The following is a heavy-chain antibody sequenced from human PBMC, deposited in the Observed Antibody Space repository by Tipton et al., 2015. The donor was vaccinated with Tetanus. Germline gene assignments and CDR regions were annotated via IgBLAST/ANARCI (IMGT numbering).Heavy chain of an antibody. J-gene: IGHJ4*02. V-gene: IGHV4-39*01. CDR2: IYESGDT. D-gene: IGHD3-3*01. Sequence: LRLSCTVSGGSIRGGTFYWGWIRQPPGKGLEWIGSIYESGDTYYTPSLKSRVTISVDTSKNQFSLNLNSMAAADTGVYYCARHQSGYFTPFDYWGQGNLVPVSS. CDR1: GGSIRGGTFY. CDR3: ARHQSGYFTPFDY.